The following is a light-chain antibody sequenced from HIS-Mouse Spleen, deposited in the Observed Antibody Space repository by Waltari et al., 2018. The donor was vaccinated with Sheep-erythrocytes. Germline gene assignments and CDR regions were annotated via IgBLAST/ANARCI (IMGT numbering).Light chain of an antibody. CDR3: SSYAGSNNWV. CDR2: EVS. Sequence: QSALTQPPSASGSPGQSVPIPCTGTSSDVGGYNYVSWYQQHPGNAPKLMISEVSKRPSGVPDRFSGSKSGDTASLTVSGVQAEDEADYYCSSYAGSNNWVFGGGTKLTVL. V-gene: IGLV2-8*01. J-gene: IGLJ3*02. CDR1: SSDVGGYNY.